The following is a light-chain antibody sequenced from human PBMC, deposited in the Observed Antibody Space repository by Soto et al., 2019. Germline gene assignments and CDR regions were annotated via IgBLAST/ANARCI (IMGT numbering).Light chain of an antibody. CDR2: GAS. CDR1: QSVSSYY. V-gene: IGKV3-20*01. J-gene: IGKJ1*01. Sequence: EIVLTQSPGTLSLSPGERATLSCRASQSVSSYYLDWYQQKPGLAPRLLIYGASSRATGTPDRFSGSGSGTDFTLTISRLEPEDFAVYYCQQYGSSPLTFGQGTKVDIK. CDR3: QQYGSSPLT.